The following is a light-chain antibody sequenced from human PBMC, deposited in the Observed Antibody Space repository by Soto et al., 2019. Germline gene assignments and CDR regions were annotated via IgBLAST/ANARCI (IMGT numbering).Light chain of an antibody. Sequence: DLPMTQSPSSLSASVGDSVTITCRASQGINKFLAWFQQKPGTAPKSLISTASRLQSGVPSRFSGSGSGTHFTLNINNLQPEDFATYYCEQYESFPLTFGGGTRVEIK. J-gene: IGKJ4*01. CDR1: QGINKF. CDR3: EQYESFPLT. V-gene: IGKV1-16*01. CDR2: TAS.